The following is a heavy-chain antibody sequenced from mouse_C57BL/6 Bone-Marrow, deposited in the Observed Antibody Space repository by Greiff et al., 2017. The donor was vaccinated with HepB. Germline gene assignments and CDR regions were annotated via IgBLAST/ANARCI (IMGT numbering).Heavy chain of an antibody. J-gene: IGHJ4*01. CDR1: GYTFTSYG. Sequence: VQLQQSGAELARPGASVKLSCKASGYTFTSYGISWVKQRTGQGLEWIGEIYPRSGNTYYNEKFKGKATLTADKSSSTAYMELRSLTSEDSAVFFCARVGGYFPGAMDYWGQGTSVTVSS. V-gene: IGHV1-81*01. CDR2: IYPRSGNT. CDR3: ARVGGYFPGAMDY. D-gene: IGHD2-3*01.